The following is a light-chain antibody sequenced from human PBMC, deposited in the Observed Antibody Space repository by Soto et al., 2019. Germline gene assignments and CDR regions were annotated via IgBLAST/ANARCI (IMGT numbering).Light chain of an antibody. CDR2: GAS. V-gene: IGKV1-9*01. Sequence: DIQVTQSPSFLSASVGDRVTITCRASQGISTYLAWYLQRQGKAPKLLIYGASTLQSGVPSRFSGSGSGTEFTLTISSLQPEDFGTYYCQQLNSDWYAFGQGTKLEIK. CDR3: QQLNSDWYA. J-gene: IGKJ2*01. CDR1: QGISTY.